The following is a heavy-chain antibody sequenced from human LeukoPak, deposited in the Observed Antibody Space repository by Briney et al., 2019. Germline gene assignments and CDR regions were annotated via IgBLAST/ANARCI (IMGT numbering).Heavy chain of an antibody. CDR3: AKDIFRRGGYCSSTSCQGYGMDV. D-gene: IGHD2-2*01. V-gene: IGHV3-53*01. CDR1: GFTVSSNY. CDR2: IYSGGST. Sequence: GGSLRLSCAASGFTVSSNYMSWVRQAPGKGLEWVSVIYSGGSTYYADSVKGRFTISRDNSKNTLYLQMNSLRAEDTAVYYCAKDIFRRGGYCSSTSCQGYGMDVWGQGTTVTVSS. J-gene: IGHJ6*02.